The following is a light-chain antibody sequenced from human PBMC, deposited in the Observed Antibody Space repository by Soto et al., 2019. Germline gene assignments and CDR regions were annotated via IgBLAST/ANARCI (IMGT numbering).Light chain of an antibody. CDR2: GAS. Sequence: EIVMTQSPATLSVSPGERATLSCRASQSVSSNLAWYQQKPGQAPRLLIYGASTRATGIPARFSGSGSGTEFTLTISSLQSEDFAFYYCQQYNNLLTFGGGTKVEIK. CDR3: QQYNNLLT. V-gene: IGKV3-15*01. CDR1: QSVSSN. J-gene: IGKJ4*01.